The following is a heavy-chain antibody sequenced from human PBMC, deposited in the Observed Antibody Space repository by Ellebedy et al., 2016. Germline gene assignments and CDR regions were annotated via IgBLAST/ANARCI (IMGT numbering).Heavy chain of an antibody. CDR2: ITNDGGST. J-gene: IGHJ4*02. Sequence: GGSLRLSCSASEFSLSPFSNYGMNWVRQTPGKGLEWVSGITNDGGSTLSADFAKGRFTISRDNSKNMLSLYMTSLRVDDTAIYYCAKDPNIGRPVDSWGPGTLVTVSS. D-gene: IGHD2/OR15-2a*01. CDR3: AKDPNIGRPVDS. V-gene: IGHV3-23*01. CDR1: EFSLSPFSNYG.